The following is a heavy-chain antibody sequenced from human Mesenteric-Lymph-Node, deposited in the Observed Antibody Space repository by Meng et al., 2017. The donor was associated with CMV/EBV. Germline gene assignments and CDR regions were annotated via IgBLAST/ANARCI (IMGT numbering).Heavy chain of an antibody. CDR2: INPSGGST. D-gene: IGHD2-15*01. CDR3: ARQCSGGSCYSGAYYGMDV. V-gene: IGHV1-46*01. CDR1: GYTFTSYG. Sequence: ASVKVSCKASGYTFTSYGISWVRQAPGQGLEWMGIINPSGGSTSYAQKFQGRVTMTRDTSTSTVYMELSSLRSEDTAVYYCARQCSGGSCYSGAYYGMDVWGQGTTVTVSS. J-gene: IGHJ6*02.